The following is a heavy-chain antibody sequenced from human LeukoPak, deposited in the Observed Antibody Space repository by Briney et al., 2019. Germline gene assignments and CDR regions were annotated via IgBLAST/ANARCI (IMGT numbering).Heavy chain of an antibody. V-gene: IGHV3-11*01. D-gene: IGHD5-24*01. J-gene: IGHJ3*02. CDR3: ASYSYDAGGYNYASRAFDI. Sequence: GGSLRLSCAASEFTLSDYYMSWIRQAPGKGLEWVSYISSTGKTTYYADSVKGRFTISRDNARNSLYLQMNSLRAEDTAVYYCASYSYDAGGYNYASRAFDIWGQGTMVTVSS. CDR2: ISSTGKTT. CDR1: EFTLSDYY.